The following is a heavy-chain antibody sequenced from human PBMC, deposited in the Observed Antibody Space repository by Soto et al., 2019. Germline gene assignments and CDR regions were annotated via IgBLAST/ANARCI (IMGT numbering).Heavy chain of an antibody. J-gene: IGHJ4*02. CDR3: AKTSSSWYYFDY. CDR2: ISGSAGST. Sequence: GGSLRLSCAASGFTFSSYAMAWVRQAPGKGLEWVSAISGSAGSTYYADSVKGRFTISRDNSKNTLFLQMNSLRAEDTAVYYCAKTSSSWYYFDYWGQGTLVTVSS. D-gene: IGHD6-13*01. CDR1: GFTFSSYA. V-gene: IGHV3-23*01.